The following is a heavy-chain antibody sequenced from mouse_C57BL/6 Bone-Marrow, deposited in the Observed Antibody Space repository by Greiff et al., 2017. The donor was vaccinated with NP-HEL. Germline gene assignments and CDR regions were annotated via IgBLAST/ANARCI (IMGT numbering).Heavy chain of an antibody. Sequence: LQESGAELVRPGASVTLSCKASGYTFTDYEMHWVKQTPVHGLEWIGAIDPETGGTAYNQKFKGKAILTADKSSSTAYMELRSLTSEDSAVYYCTRSDYGSLGSMDYWGQGTSVTVSS. CDR1: GYTFTDYE. CDR3: TRSDYGSLGSMDY. D-gene: IGHD1-1*01. CDR2: IDPETGGT. V-gene: IGHV1-15*01. J-gene: IGHJ4*01.